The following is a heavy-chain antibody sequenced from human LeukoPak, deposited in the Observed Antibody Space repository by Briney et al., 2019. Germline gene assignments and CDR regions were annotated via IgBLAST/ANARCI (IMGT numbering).Heavy chain of an antibody. CDR2: IKQDGSEK. J-gene: IGHJ6*02. V-gene: IGHV3-7*01. D-gene: IGHD2-21*02. CDR3: ARRGVVTARGYYYNGMDV. Sequence: GGSLRLSCAASGFTFSSYWMSWVRQAPGKGLEWVANIKQDGSEKYYVDSVKGRFAISRDNAKNSLYLQMNSLRAEDTAVYYCARRGVVTARGYYYNGMDVWGQGTTVTVSS. CDR1: GFTFSSYW.